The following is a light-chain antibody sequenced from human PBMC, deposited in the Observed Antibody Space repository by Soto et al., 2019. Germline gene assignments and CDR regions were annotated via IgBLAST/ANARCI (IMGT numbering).Light chain of an antibody. J-gene: IGLJ1*01. CDR2: EVS. CDR3: CSYARGSTYV. Sequence: QSVLTQPASVSGSPGQSITISCTGTSSDVGGYDYVSWYQLHPGKAPKLMVFEVSNRPSGVSYRFSGSKSGNTASLTISGLQAEDEADYYCCSYARGSTYVFGTGTKLTVL. CDR1: SSDVGGYDY. V-gene: IGLV2-14*01.